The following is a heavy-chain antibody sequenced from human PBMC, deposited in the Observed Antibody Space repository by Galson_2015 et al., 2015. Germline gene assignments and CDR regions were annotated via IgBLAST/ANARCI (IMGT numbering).Heavy chain of an antibody. CDR2: TYYSGTT. D-gene: IGHD3-22*01. Sequence: ETLSLTCTVSGASIRSYYWNWIRPPPGKGLEWIGYTYYSGTTNYNPSLKSRVTISVDTSKNQISLKLTSVTAADTAIYFCARGAGSGYYYDSGGQGTLVSVSS. CDR1: GASIRSYY. V-gene: IGHV4-59*01. CDR3: ARGAGSGYYYDS. J-gene: IGHJ4*02.